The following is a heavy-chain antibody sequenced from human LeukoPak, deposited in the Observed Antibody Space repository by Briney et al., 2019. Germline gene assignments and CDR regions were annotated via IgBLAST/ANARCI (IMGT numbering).Heavy chain of an antibody. CDR3: AKEIGRMAKY. CDR1: GFTFSGYA. D-gene: IGHD1-26*01. Sequence: GSSLRLSCAASGFTFSGYAMHWVRQAPGEGLEWVAVISYDGNHKFSADSVKGRFTISRDTSSNTLYLQMNSLRAEDTAVYYCAKEIGRMAKYWGQGTLVTVSS. CDR2: ISYDGNHK. V-gene: IGHV3-30*04. J-gene: IGHJ4*02.